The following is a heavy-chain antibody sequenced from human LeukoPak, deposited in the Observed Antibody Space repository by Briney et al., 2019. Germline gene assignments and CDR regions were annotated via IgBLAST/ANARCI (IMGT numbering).Heavy chain of an antibody. CDR1: GFTFSSFA. J-gene: IGHJ4*02. V-gene: IGHV3-23*01. Sequence: GGSLRLSCVASGFTFSSFAMSWVRQAPGKGLEWVSAISQSSTATYYGDSVKGRSSISRDDSKNTVYLQINSLRADDTAIYYCAKESPYTSPRNYYFDYWGQGTLVTVSS. CDR3: AKESPYTSPRNYYFDY. D-gene: IGHD1-14*01. CDR2: ISQSSTAT.